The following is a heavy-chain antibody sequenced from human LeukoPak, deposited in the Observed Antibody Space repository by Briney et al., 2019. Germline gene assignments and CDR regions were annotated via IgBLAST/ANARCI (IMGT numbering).Heavy chain of an antibody. J-gene: IGHJ3*02. V-gene: IGHV4-39*01. CDR3: ARLGYNTQGVGYDI. D-gene: IGHD1-14*01. CDR2: MHFSVST. Sequence: SETLPLTCTASGGSISSSSYYWGWIRQPPGKGLDWIGNMHFSVSTNYNPSLKSRVTISVDTSKNQFSLDLTSVTAADTAVYYCARLGYNTQGVGYDIWGQGTMVTLSS. CDR1: GGSISSSSYY.